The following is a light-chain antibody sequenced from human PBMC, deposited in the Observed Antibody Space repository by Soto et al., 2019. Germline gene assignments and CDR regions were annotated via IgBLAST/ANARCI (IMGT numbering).Light chain of an antibody. V-gene: IGKV1-5*01. Sequence: DIQMTQSPSTLSASVGDRVTITCRASQSISSWLAWYQQKPGKAPKLLIYDASSLETGVPSRFSGSRSGTEFTLTISSLQPEDFAVYYCQQYNSYPWTFGQGTKVDSK. CDR1: QSISSW. CDR2: DAS. J-gene: IGKJ1*01. CDR3: QQYNSYPWT.